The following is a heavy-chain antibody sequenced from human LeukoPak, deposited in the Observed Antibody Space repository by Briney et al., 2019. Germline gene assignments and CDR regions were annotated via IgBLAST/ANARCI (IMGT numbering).Heavy chain of an antibody. CDR2: IRQDGSQR. CDR1: GFTFSDYW. CDR3: ARRGGSSSRRSPIDY. D-gene: IGHD6-6*01. Sequence: GSLRLSCTASGFTFSDYWMTWVRQAPGKGPEWVANIRQDGSQRYYVDSVRGRFTISRDNAKNSLFLQMNGLRAEDTAVYYCARRGGSSSRRSPIDYWGQGTLVTVSS. V-gene: IGHV3-7*01. J-gene: IGHJ4*02.